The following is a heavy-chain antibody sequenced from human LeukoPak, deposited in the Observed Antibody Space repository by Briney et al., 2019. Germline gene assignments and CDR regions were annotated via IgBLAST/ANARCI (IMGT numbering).Heavy chain of an antibody. CDR1: GYTFTSYY. CDR3: ARDGGYDFWSGYHRPDY. D-gene: IGHD3-3*01. V-gene: IGHV1-46*01. J-gene: IGHJ4*02. Sequence: EASVKVSCNASGYTFTSYYMHWVRQAPGQGLEWMGIINPSGGSTSYAQKFQGRVTMTTDTSTSTVYIELSSLRSEDTAVYYCARDGGYDFWSGYHRPDYWGQGTLVTVSS. CDR2: INPSGGST.